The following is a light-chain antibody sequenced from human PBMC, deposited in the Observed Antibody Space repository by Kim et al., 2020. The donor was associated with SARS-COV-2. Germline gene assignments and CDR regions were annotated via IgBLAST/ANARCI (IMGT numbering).Light chain of an antibody. CDR1: QSVSNNL. J-gene: IGKJ1*01. Sequence: EIVLTQSPGTLSLSPGERATLSCRASQSVSNNLLAWYQQKPGQAHRLLIYGSSTMATGIPDRFSGSGSGTDFTLTISRLEPEDFALYYCLQYGGSPWTFGQGTKVDIK. CDR2: GSS. CDR3: LQYGGSPWT. V-gene: IGKV3-20*01.